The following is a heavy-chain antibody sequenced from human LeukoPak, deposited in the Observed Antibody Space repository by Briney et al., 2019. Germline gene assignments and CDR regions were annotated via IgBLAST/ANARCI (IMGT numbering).Heavy chain of an antibody. CDR1: GFTFSRYG. CDR3: AKLGTTSVTTGY. J-gene: IGHJ4*02. CDR2: ISYDGSNK. D-gene: IGHD4-17*01. V-gene: IGHV3-30*18. Sequence: GGSLRLSCVASGFTFSRYGMHWVRQAPGKGLEWVAVISYDGSNKYYADSVKGRFTISRDNSKNTLYLQMNTLRGEDTAVYYCAKLGTTSVTTGYWGQGTLVTVSS.